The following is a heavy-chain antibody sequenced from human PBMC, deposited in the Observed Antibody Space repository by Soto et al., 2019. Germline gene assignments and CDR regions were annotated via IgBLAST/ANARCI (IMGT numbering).Heavy chain of an antibody. CDR2: IYWNDDK. D-gene: IGHD6-19*01. J-gene: IGHJ4*02. V-gene: IGHV2-5*01. Sequence: GSGPTLVNPTETLTLTCTVSGFSLSNARMGVGWIRQPPGKALEWLALIYWNDDKRYSPSLKARLTITKDTSKNQVVLTMTNMDPVDTATYYCAHRPSGWYLFDYWGQGTLVTVSS. CDR3: AHRPSGWYLFDY. CDR1: GFSLSNARMG.